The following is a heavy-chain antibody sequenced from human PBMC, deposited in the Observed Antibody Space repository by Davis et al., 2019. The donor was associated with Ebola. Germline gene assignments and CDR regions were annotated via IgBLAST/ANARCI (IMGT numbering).Heavy chain of an antibody. D-gene: IGHD6-6*01. J-gene: IGHJ6*02. V-gene: IGHV3-7*01. Sequence: GESLKISCVASELAFSSYAMTWVRQAPGKGLEWVANIKQDGSEKYYVDSVKGRFTISRDNAKNSLYLQMNSLRAEDTAVYYYAREEDSIAGGSLIYYYYGMDVWGQGTTVTVSS. CDR2: IKQDGSEK. CDR3: AREEDSIAGGSLIYYYYGMDV. CDR1: ELAFSSYA.